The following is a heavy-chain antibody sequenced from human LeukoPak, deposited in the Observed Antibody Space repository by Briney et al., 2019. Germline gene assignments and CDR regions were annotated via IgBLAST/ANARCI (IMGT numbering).Heavy chain of an antibody. Sequence: ASVKVSCKASGYTFTGYYMHWVRQAPGQGLEWMGWINPNSGGTNYAQKFQGRVTMTRDTSISTAYMELSRLRSDDTAVYYCARQRGYSYGYAYWGQGTLVTVSS. V-gene: IGHV1-2*02. D-gene: IGHD5-18*01. CDR2: INPNSGGT. CDR1: GYTFTGYY. CDR3: ARQRGYSYGYAY. J-gene: IGHJ4*02.